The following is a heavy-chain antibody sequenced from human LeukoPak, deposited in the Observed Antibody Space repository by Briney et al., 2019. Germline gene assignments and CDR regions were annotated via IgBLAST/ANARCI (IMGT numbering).Heavy chain of an antibody. Sequence: PGGSLRLSCAASGFTFSSYSMNWVRQAPGKGLEWVSYISSSSSTIYYADSVKGRFTISRDNAKNSLYLQMNSLRAEDTAVYYCARAGLYDFWSGPPAGYFDYWGQGTLVTVSS. D-gene: IGHD3-3*01. CDR3: ARAGLYDFWSGPPAGYFDY. J-gene: IGHJ4*02. CDR2: ISSSSSTI. CDR1: GFTFSSYS. V-gene: IGHV3-48*01.